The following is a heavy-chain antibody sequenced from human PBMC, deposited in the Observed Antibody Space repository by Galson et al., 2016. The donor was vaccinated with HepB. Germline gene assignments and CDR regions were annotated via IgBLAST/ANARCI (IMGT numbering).Heavy chain of an antibody. CDR2: ISGRGGGT. CDR3: AKDSLLPMYYFDY. CDR1: GFTFSSYA. J-gene: IGHJ4*02. Sequence: SLRLSCAASGFTFSSYAMSWVRRAPGKGLEWVSAISGRGGGTYYADSVKGRFTLSRDNSKNTLYLQMNSLRAEDKAVYYCAKDSLLPMYYFDYWGQGTLVTISS. V-gene: IGHV3-23*01.